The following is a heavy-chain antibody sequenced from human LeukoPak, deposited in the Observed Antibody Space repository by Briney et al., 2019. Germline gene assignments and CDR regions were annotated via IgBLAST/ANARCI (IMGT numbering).Heavy chain of an antibody. V-gene: IGHV5-51*01. CDR2: IYPADSDT. CDR3: ARQDGYSLYHFDY. CDR1: GYIFASYW. Sequence: GESLKISCKGSGYIFASYWIAWVRQMPGKGLEWMGIIYPADSDTRYSPSFRGQVTISVDKSISTAYLQWSSLKASDTAMYYCARQDGYSLYHFDYWGQGTLVTVSS. D-gene: IGHD5-18*01. J-gene: IGHJ4*02.